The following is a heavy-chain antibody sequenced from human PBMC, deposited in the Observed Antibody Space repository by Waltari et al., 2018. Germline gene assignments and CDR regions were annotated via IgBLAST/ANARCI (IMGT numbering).Heavy chain of an antibody. CDR1: GFTFDAYA. D-gene: IGHD4-4*01. V-gene: IGHV3-9*03. J-gene: IGHJ6*02. Sequence: EVQLVESGGGLVQPGRSLRLSCAASGFTFDAYAMHWVRQAPGKGLEWVSGISWNSGSIGYADSVKGRFTISRDNAKNSLYLQMNSLRAEDMALYYCARSNGSNYYYGMDVWGQGTTVTVSS. CDR2: ISWNSGSI. CDR3: ARSNGSNYYYGMDV.